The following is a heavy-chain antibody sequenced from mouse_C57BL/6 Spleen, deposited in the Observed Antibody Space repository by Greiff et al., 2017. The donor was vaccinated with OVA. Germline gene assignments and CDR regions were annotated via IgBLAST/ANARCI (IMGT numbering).Heavy chain of an antibody. CDR3: ARRRATVVAPFDY. CDR2: IYPRDGST. V-gene: IGHV1-85*01. D-gene: IGHD1-1*01. CDR1: GYTFTSYD. J-gene: IGHJ2*01. Sequence: VQLQQSGPELVKPGASVKLSCKASGYTFTSYDINWVKQRPGQGLEWIGWIYPRDGSTKYNEKFKGKATVTVDTSSSTAYMERHSLTSEDSAVYFCARRRATVVAPFDYWGQGTTLTVSS.